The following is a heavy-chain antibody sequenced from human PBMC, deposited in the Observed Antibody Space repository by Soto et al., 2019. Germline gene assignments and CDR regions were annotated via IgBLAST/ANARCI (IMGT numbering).Heavy chain of an antibody. CDR3: ARGRLMVYAISYYYYGMDV. D-gene: IGHD2-8*01. Sequence: SETLSLTCAVYGGSFSGYYWSWIRQPPGKGLEWIGEINHSGSTNYNPSLKSRVTISVDTSKNQFSLKLSSVTAADTAVYYCARGRLMVYAISYYYYGMDVWGQGTTVTVSS. V-gene: IGHV4-34*01. J-gene: IGHJ6*02. CDR2: INHSGST. CDR1: GGSFSGYY.